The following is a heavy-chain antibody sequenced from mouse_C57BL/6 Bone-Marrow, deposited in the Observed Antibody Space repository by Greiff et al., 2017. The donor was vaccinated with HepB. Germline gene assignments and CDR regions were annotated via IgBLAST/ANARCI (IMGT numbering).Heavy chain of an antibody. CDR2: ISDGGSYT. Sequence: EVNVVESGGGLVKPGGSLKLSCAASGFTFSSYAMSWVRQTPEKRLEWVATISDGGSYTYYPDNVKGRFTISRDNAKNNLYLQMSHLKSEDTAMYYCAREGYGNYGDWFAYWGQGTLVTVSA. D-gene: IGHD2-1*01. CDR1: GFTFSSYA. CDR3: AREGYGNYGDWFAY. V-gene: IGHV5-4*01. J-gene: IGHJ3*01.